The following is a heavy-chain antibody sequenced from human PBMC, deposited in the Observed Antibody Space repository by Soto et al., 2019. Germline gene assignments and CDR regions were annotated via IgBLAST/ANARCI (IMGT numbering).Heavy chain of an antibody. J-gene: IGHJ2*01. CDR3: ARGNHRWLQLWYFEL. CDR2: IIPIFGTV. D-gene: IGHD5-12*01. Sequence: QVQLVQSGAEVKKPGSSVKVSCKASVGTFSNYPVSWVRQAPGQGLEWRGGIIPIFGTVNYAQKFQGRLTFXAGESPSTAYMELSSLRSADTAVYYCARGNHRWLQLWYFELWGRGTLVTVSS. V-gene: IGHV1-69*12. CDR1: VGTFSNYP.